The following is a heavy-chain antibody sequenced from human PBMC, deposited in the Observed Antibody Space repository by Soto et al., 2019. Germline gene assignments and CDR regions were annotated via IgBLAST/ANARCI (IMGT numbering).Heavy chain of an antibody. CDR2: INHSGNT. CDR1: GGTFNGYY. CDR3: ARGSYREGSGSAFDI. D-gene: IGHD3-10*01. J-gene: IGHJ3*02. V-gene: IGHV4-34*01. Sequence: VQLRQRGAGLLKPSETLSLTCAVYGGTFNGYYWSWIRQPPGKGLEWIGEINHSGNTNSIPSLKSRITISVDTSNNQFSLNLSSMTAADTAVYYCARGSYREGSGSAFDIWGQGTTVTVSS.